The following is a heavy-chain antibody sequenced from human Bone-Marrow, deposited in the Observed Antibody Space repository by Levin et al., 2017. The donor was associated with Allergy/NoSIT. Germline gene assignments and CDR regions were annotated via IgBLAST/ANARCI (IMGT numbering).Heavy chain of an antibody. CDR2: ISSRGNFV. Sequence: GESLKISCVASGFNFSTYSLNWVRQTPGKGLEWISCISSRGNFVYYADSVKGRFTISRDNAKNSLFLQLNSLRAEDSAVYYCARQIQLGFDYWGQGTLVTASS. J-gene: IGHJ4*02. CDR1: GFNFSTYS. V-gene: IGHV3-21*01. D-gene: IGHD5-18*01. CDR3: ARQIQLGFDY.